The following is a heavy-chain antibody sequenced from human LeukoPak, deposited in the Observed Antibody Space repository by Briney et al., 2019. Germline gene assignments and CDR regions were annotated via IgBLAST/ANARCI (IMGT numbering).Heavy chain of an antibody. D-gene: IGHD2-8*01. CDR3: AKGRYCTNGVCPDY. CDR2: TSDSGGVT. V-gene: IGHV3-23*01. Sequence: PGGSLRLSCAASGFTFNSHAMSWVRQAPGKGLEWVSATSDSGGVTYYADSVKGRFTISRDNSKNTLFLHMNSLRAEDTAVYYCAKGRYCTNGVCPDYWGQGTLVTVSA. CDR1: GFTFNSHA. J-gene: IGHJ4*02.